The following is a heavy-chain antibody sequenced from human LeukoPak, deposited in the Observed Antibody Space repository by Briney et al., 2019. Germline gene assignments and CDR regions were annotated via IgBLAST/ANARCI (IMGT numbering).Heavy chain of an antibody. CDR2: ISAYNGNT. J-gene: IGHJ4*02. V-gene: IGHV1-18*01. D-gene: IGHD3-22*01. CDR1: GYTFTSYG. CDR3: ARAGVESAYYYDRAPLEC. Sequence: ASVKVSCKASGYTFTSYGISWVRQAPGQGLEWMGWISAYNGNTNYAQKLQGRVTMTTDTSTSTAYMELRSLRSDDTAVYYCARAGVESAYYYDRAPLECWGQGTLVTVSS.